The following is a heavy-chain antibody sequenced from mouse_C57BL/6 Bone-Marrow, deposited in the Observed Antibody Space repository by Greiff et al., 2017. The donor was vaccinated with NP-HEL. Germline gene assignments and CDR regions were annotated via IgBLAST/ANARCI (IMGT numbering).Heavy chain of an antibody. CDR2: IYPGDGDT. J-gene: IGHJ2*01. Sequence: QVQLQQSGPELVKPGASVKISCKASGYAFSSSWMNWVKQRPGKGLEWIGRIYPGDGDTNYNGKFKGKATLTADKSSSTAYMQLSSLTSEDSAVYFCARCGTGYFDYWGQGTTLTVSS. D-gene: IGHD4-1*01. V-gene: IGHV1-82*01. CDR3: ARCGTGYFDY. CDR1: GYAFSSSW.